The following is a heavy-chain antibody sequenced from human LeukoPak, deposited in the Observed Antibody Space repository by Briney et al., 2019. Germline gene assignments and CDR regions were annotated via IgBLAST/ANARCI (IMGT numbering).Heavy chain of an antibody. D-gene: IGHD2/OR15-2a*01. CDR2: IKQDGSGK. CDR1: GFTFSSYW. V-gene: IGHV3-7*01. CDR3: ARDALDQYYYYYYYGMDV. J-gene: IGHJ6*02. Sequence: GGSLRLSCAASGFTFSSYWMSWVRQAPGKGLEWVANIKQDGSGKYYVDSVKGRFTISRDNAKNSLYLQMNSLRAEDTAVYYCARDALDQYYYYYYYGMDVWGQGTTVTVSS.